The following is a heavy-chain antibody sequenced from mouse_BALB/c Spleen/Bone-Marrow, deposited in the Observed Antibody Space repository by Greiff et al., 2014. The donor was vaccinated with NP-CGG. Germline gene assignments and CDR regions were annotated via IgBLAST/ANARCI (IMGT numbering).Heavy chain of an antibody. V-gene: IGHV1-7*01. CDR3: ARRGYAMDY. Sequence: VQLQQSGAELAKPGASVKMSCKASGYTFTSYWMHWVKQRPGQGLEWIGYINPSTGYTEYNQKFKDKATLTADKSSSTAYMQLSSPTSEDSAVYYCARRGYAMDYWGQGTSVTVSS. CDR1: GYTFTSYW. J-gene: IGHJ4*01. CDR2: INPSTGYT.